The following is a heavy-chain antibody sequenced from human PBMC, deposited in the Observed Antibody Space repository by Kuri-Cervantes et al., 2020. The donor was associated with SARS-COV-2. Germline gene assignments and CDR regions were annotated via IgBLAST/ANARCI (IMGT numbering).Heavy chain of an antibody. D-gene: IGHD5-18*01. CDR3: ARLSDTAHDY. V-gene: IGHV3-11*01. CDR1: GFTFSDYY. J-gene: IGHJ4*02. CDR2: ISNSGSTI. Sequence: GESLKISCAASGFTFSDYYMTWIRQAPGKGLECVSYISNSGSTIYYADSVKGRFTISRDSAKNSLYLQMNSLRAEDTAVYYCARLSDTAHDYWGQGTLVTVSS.